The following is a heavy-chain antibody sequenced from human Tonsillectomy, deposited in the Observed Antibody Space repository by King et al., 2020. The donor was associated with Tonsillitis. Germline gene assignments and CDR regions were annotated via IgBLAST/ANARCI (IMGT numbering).Heavy chain of an antibody. V-gene: IGHV4-39*07. CDR1: GGSIRSSSHY. CDR2: IYVSGTT. CDR3: ARHISSGWYHFDY. J-gene: IGHJ4*02. D-gene: IGHD6-19*01. Sequence: QLQESGPGLVRPSETLSLTCTVSGGSIRSSSHYWGWIRQTPGKGLEWIGSIYVSGTTYYSPSLKSRVSISVDTSKNQFSLKLSSVAAADTALYYCARHISSGWYHFDYWGQGTRVTVSS.